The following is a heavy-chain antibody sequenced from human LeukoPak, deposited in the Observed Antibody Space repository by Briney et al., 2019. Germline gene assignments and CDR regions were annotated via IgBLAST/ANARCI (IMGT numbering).Heavy chain of an antibody. V-gene: IGHV3-15*01. J-gene: IGHJ4*02. CDR1: LFTHKNAL. CDR3: TTDPRY. Sequence: PGGSLRLSRAASLFTHKNALLSWVGQAPGKGPEWVARMKKKGKGRTREYAASVRGRLTISRYDSRDAVYLQKNRIIVDDSAVCYCTTDPRYWGQGPVVTVS. CDR2: MKKKGKGRTR.